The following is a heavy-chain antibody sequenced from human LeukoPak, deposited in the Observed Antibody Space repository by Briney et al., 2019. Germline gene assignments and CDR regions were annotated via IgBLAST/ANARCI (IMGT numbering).Heavy chain of an antibody. CDR1: GGSISSYY. CDR3: ARQSGPAAIYYYYYMDV. Sequence: SETLSLTCTVSGGSISSYYWSWIRQPPGKGLEWIGYIYYSGSTNYNPSLKSRVTISVDTSKNQFSLKLSSVPAADTAVYYCARQSGPAAIYYYYYMDVWGKGTTVTVSS. D-gene: IGHD2-2*01. CDR2: IYYSGST. V-gene: IGHV4-59*08. J-gene: IGHJ6*03.